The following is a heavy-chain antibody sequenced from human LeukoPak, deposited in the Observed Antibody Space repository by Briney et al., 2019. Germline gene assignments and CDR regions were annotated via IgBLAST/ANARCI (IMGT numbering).Heavy chain of an antibody. CDR2: MSDIGPNT. D-gene: IGHD3-3*01. V-gene: IGHV3-23*01. J-gene: IGHJ3*01. Sequence: QAGGSLRLSCAASGFTVTEYAITWIRQSPGKGLEWVSSMSDIGPNTYYADSVKGRFTISRDTSKNTLLLQMNSLRADDTALYFCARRLSLRFDAFAVWGPGTVVTVSS. CDR3: ARRLSLRFDAFAV. CDR1: GFTVTEYA.